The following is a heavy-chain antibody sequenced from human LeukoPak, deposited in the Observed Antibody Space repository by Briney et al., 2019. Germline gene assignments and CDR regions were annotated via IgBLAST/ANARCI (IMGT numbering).Heavy chain of an antibody. CDR1: GGTFSSYA. CDR3: ASSSSSHYSFDY. CDR2: IIPIFGTA. D-gene: IGHD6-6*01. J-gene: IGHJ4*02. V-gene: IGHV1-69*13. Sequence: SVKVSCKASGGTFSSYAISWVRQAPGQGLEWMGGIIPIFGTANYAQKFQGRVTITADESTSTAYMELSSLRSEDTAVYYCASSSSSHYSFDYWGQGTLVTVSS.